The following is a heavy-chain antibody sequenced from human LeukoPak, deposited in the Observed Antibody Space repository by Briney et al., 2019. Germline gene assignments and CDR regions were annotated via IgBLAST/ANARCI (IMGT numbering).Heavy chain of an antibody. J-gene: IGHJ4*02. V-gene: IGHV3-30-3*01. D-gene: IGHD2-8*01. Sequence: GGSLRLSCAASGFTFSNYWMTWVRQAPGKGLEWVAVISYDGSNKYYADSVKGRFTISRDNSKNTLYLQMNSLRAEDTAVYYCARDHTSGRYCTNGVCRHFDYWGQGTLVTVSS. CDR2: ISYDGSNK. CDR3: ARDHTSGRYCTNGVCRHFDY. CDR1: GFTFSNYW.